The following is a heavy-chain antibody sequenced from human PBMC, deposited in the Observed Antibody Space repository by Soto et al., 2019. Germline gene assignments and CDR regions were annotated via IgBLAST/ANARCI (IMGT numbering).Heavy chain of an antibody. CDR1: GYSIRSGYY. CDR3: ARAAYCSGGSCYPGWFDP. J-gene: IGHJ5*02. D-gene: IGHD2-15*01. Sequence: SETLSLTCAVSGYSIRSGYYWGWIRQPPGKGLEWIGSIYHSGSTYYNPSLKSRVTISVATSKNQFSLKLSSVTAADTAVYYGARAAYCSGGSCYPGWFDPWGQGTLVTVPS. V-gene: IGHV4-38-2*01. CDR2: IYHSGST.